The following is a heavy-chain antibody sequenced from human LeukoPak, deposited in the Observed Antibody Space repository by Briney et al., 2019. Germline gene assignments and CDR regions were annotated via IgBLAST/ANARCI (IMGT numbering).Heavy chain of an antibody. J-gene: IGHJ4*02. Sequence: ASVKVSCKASGYTFTSYGFSWVRQAPGQGLEWMGWISGYNGNTKYAQELQGRVIMTTDTSTSTAYMELRSLRSDDTAVYYCARDLDWVFDFWGQGTLVIVSS. D-gene: IGHD3-9*01. CDR3: ARDLDWVFDF. CDR2: ISGYNGNT. CDR1: GYTFTSYG. V-gene: IGHV1-18*01.